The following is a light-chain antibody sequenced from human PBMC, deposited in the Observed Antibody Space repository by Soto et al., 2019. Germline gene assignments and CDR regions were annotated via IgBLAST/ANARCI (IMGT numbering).Light chain of an antibody. Sequence: DIVMTQSPDSLPVSLGERATINCESSQSVLYSSNNKNYLAWYQQKPGQPPKLLIYWASTRESGVPDRSSGSGSGTDFTLTINSLQAEDVAVYYCQQYYSTPPTFGQGTKLEIK. CDR2: WAS. V-gene: IGKV4-1*01. J-gene: IGKJ2*01. CDR3: QQYYSTPPT. CDR1: QSVLYSSNNKNY.